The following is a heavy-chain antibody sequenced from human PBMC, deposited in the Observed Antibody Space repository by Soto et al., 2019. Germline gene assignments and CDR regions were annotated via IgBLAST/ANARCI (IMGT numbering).Heavy chain of an antibody. CDR2: IYEGETT. V-gene: IGHV4-39*01. CDR3: ARRGSGHTFDY. CDR1: GASISRTGFH. Sequence: QLQLQESGPGLVKPSETLSLTCAVSGASISRTGFHWGWIRRPPGQGLEWIGSIYEGETTFYNSSLKSRVTISADTSKNHFSLKLSSVTAADTAVYYCARRGSGHTFDYWGQGTLVTVSS. D-gene: IGHD3-10*01. J-gene: IGHJ4*02.